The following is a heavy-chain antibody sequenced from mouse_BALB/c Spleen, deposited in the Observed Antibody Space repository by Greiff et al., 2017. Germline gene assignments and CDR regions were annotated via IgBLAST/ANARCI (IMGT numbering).Heavy chain of an antibody. CDR1: GFNFKDTY. CDR3: ARNNDEGYGAMDD. J-gene: IGHJ4*01. V-gene: IGHV14-3*02. CDR2: IDPANGNT. D-gene: IGHD3-1*01. Sequence: EVQLQQSGAELVKPGASVTLSCTASGFNFKDTYMHWVKQRPEQGLEWIGRIDPANGNTKYDPKFQGKATITADTSSNTAYLQLSSLTSEDTAVYYCARNNDEGYGAMDDWGQGTSVTVSS.